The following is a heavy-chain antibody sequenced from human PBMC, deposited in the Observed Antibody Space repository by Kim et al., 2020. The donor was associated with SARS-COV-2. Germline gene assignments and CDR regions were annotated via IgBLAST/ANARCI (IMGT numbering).Heavy chain of an antibody. CDR2: IKQDGSEK. V-gene: IGHV3-7*03. D-gene: IGHD3-10*01. CDR3: ARYFYGKLTPIYYYYGMDV. J-gene: IGHJ6*02. Sequence: GGSLRLSCAASGFTFSSYWMSWVRQAPGKGLEWVANIKQDGSEKYYVDSVKGRFTISRDNAKNSLYLQMNSLRAEDTAVYYCARYFYGKLTPIYYYYGMDVWGQGTTVTVSS. CDR1: GFTFSSYW.